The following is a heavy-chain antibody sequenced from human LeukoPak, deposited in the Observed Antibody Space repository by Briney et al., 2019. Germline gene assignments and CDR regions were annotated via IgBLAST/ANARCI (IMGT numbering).Heavy chain of an antibody. J-gene: IGHJ4*02. V-gene: IGHV5-51*01. CDR2: IYPGDSDT. CDR1: GYTFTNYW. Sequence: GESLKISCKGSGYTFTNYWIGWVRQMPGKGLECMGIIYPGDSDTRCSPSFQGQVTISADKSISTAYLQWSSLKASDTAMYYCVRTDTSGWYYFDYWGQGTLVTVSS. D-gene: IGHD6-19*01. CDR3: VRTDTSGWYYFDY.